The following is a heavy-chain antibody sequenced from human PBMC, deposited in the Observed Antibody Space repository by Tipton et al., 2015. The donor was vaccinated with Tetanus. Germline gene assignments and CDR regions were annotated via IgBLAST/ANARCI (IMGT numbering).Heavy chain of an antibody. Sequence: TLSLTCTVSGGSISGSYWNRIRQPPGKGLEWIGYVYYNGNTHYNPALKSRVTISVDTSKNQFSLKLSSVTAADTAVYYCACNPNIAAAGTGEDSGWFDPWGQGTLVTVSS. CDR1: GGSISGSY. CDR3: ACNPNIAAAGTGEDSGWFDP. V-gene: IGHV4-59*07. J-gene: IGHJ5*02. D-gene: IGHD6-13*01. CDR2: VYYNGNT.